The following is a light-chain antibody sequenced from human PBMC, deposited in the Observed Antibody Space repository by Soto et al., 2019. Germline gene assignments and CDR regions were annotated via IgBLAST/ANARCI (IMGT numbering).Light chain of an antibody. CDR2: GAS. V-gene: IGKV3-20*01. CDR1: QSVSSSH. J-gene: IGKJ1*01. Sequence: EIVLTQSPGTLSLSPGERATLSFRARQSVSSSHLAWYQQKPGQAPRLLIYGASFRATGIPDRFSGSGSGTDFTLTISRLEPEDFAVYHCQQYGSPPRTFGQGTKVEIK. CDR3: QQYGSPPRT.